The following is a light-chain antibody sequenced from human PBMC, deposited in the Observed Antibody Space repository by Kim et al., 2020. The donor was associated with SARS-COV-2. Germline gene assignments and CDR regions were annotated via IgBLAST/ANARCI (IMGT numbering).Light chain of an antibody. Sequence: DIEMTQSPSTLSASVGDRVTITCRASQSISSWLAWYQQKPGKAPKLLIYEASSLESGLPSRFSGSGSGTEFTLTISSLQPDDFATYYCQQYNSHSYTFGQGPKL. CDR3: QQYNSHSYT. CDR2: EAS. V-gene: IGKV1-5*03. J-gene: IGKJ2*01. CDR1: QSISSW.